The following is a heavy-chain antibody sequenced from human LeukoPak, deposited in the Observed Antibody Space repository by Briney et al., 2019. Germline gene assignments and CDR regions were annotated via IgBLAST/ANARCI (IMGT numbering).Heavy chain of an antibody. CDR2: IYSSGMT. J-gene: IGHJ4*02. D-gene: IGHD4-17*01. CDR1: GFTVSSNY. CDR3: ARDLYGVSHDY. Sequence: GGSLRLSCAASGFTVSSNYMSWVRQAPGKGLEWVSVIYSSGMTYYADSVKGRFAISRDNSKNTLYLHMNSLRAEDTAVYYCARDLYGVSHDYWGQGTLVTVSS. V-gene: IGHV3-53*01.